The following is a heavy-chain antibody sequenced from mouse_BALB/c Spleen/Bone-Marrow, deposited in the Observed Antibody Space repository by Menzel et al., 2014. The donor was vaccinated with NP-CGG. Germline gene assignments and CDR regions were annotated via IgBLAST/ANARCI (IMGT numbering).Heavy chain of an antibody. V-gene: IGHV3-5*02. J-gene: IGHJ2*01. Sequence: VQLQQSGPGLVKPSQTVSLTCTVTGISITTGNYRWSWIRQFPGNKLEWIGYIYYSGTITYNPSLTSRTTITRDTSKNQFFLEMNSLTAEDTATCYCARYLGAYFDYWGQGTTLTVSS. D-gene: IGHD1-1*01. CDR2: IYYSGTI. CDR1: GISITTGNYR. CDR3: ARYLGAYFDY.